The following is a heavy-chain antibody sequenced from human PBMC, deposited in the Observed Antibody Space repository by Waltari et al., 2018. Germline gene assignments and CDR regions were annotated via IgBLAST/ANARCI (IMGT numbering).Heavy chain of an antibody. CDR2: IRSKGDNYAT. V-gene: IGHV3-73*02. D-gene: IGHD3-3*01. CDR1: GFTFTGSI. J-gene: IGHJ1*01. CDR3: ASPYDFWET. Sequence: EVQLVQSGGGLVQPGGSLKVSCAASGFTFTGSIVYWVRQASGKGREGVGRIRSKGDNYATAYAASVKGRFTISRDDSKSTAYLQMNSLKTEDTAVYYCASPYDFWETWGQGTLVTVSS.